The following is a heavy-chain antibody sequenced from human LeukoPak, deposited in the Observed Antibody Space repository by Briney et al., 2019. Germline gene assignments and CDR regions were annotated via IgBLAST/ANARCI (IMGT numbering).Heavy chain of an antibody. CDR2: INPRDATT. CDR1: GYTITSYY. CDR3: ARDLEKGIVVVPAAMSD. Sequence: GASVKVSCKASGYTITSYYMQWVRQAPGQGLEWVGIINPRDATTAYAQKFQGRVTMTRDTSMNTVYMELSSLRSEDTAVYYCARDLEKGIVVVPAAMSDWGQGTLVTVSS. J-gene: IGHJ4*02. V-gene: IGHV1-46*01. D-gene: IGHD2-2*01.